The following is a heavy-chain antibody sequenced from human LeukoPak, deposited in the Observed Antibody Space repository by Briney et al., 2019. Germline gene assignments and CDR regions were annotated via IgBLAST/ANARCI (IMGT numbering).Heavy chain of an antibody. J-gene: IGHJ3*02. D-gene: IGHD7-27*01. Sequence: ASVKVSCKASGYTFTSYAMNWVRQAPGQGLEWMGWINTNTGHPTYAQGFTGRFVFSFDTSVSTAYLQISSLKAEDTAVYYCARDHVKLGSNFHPFDAFDIWGQGTMVTVSS. CDR2: INTNTGHP. CDR3: ARDHVKLGSNFHPFDAFDI. V-gene: IGHV7-4-1*02. CDR1: GYTFTSYA.